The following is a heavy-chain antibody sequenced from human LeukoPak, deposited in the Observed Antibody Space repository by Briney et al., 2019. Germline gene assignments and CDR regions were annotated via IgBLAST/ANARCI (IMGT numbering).Heavy chain of an antibody. CDR2: IYYSGST. V-gene: IGHV4-59*01. CDR3: ARAYSYGPFDY. D-gene: IGHD5-18*01. CDR1: GGSISSYY. J-gene: IGHJ4*02. Sequence: SETLSLTCTVSGGSISSYYWTWIRQPPGKGLEWIGYIYYSGSTNYNPSLKSRVTISVDTSKNQFSLKVSSVTAADTAVYYCARAYSYGPFDYWGQGTLVTVSS.